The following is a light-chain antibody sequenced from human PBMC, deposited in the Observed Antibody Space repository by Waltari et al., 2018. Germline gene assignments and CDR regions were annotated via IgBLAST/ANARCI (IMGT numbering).Light chain of an antibody. CDR1: QVISNS. Sequence: DIQMTQSPSSLSASVGDRVSISCRASQVISNSLAWYHQSPGQAPKLLLYGTSRLESGVPSRFIGRGSGTDYTLTISSLQPEDFGTYYCQQYYGVTLTFGGGTKVQI. CDR3: QQYYGVTLT. J-gene: IGKJ4*01. CDR2: GTS. V-gene: IGKV1-NL1*01.